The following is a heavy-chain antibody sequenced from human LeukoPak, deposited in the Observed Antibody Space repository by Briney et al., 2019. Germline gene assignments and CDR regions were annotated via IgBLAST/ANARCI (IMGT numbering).Heavy chain of an antibody. D-gene: IGHD6-13*01. V-gene: IGHV3-48*03. CDR2: ISSSGSTI. CDR1: GFTFSNYE. Sequence: PGGSLRLSCAASGFTFSNYEMHWVRQAPGKGLEWVSYISSSGSTIYYADSVKGRFTISRDNAKNSLYLQMNSLRADDTAIYYCARDQGSSWYYDYWGQGTLVTVSS. J-gene: IGHJ4*02. CDR3: ARDQGSSWYYDY.